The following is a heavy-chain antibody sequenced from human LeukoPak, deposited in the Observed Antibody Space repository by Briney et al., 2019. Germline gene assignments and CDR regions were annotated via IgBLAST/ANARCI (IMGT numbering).Heavy chain of an antibody. CDR3: AREGSYGDGYKTGFDY. CDR2: INPNSGGT. Sequence: GASVNVSCKASGYTFTGYYMHWVRQAPGQGLEWMGWINPNSGGTNYAQKFQGRVTMTRDTSISTAYMELSRLRSDDTAVYYCAREGSYGDGYKTGFDYWGQGTLDTVSS. D-gene: IGHD5-24*01. J-gene: IGHJ4*02. V-gene: IGHV1-2*02. CDR1: GYTFTGYY.